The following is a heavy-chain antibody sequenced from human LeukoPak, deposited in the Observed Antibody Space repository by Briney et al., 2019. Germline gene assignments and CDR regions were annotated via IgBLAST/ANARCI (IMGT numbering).Heavy chain of an antibody. Sequence: GGSLRLSCVASGFTFSSYSMNWVRQAPGKGLEWVSSISSSGSYKYYADSLKGRFTTSRDNAKKSLSLQLNSLRAEDTAVYYCARDYLAAQWLLSGGDYWGQGTLVTVSS. CDR2: ISSSGSYK. V-gene: IGHV3-21*01. CDR1: GFTFSSYS. D-gene: IGHD5-12*01. CDR3: ARDYLAAQWLLSGGDY. J-gene: IGHJ4*02.